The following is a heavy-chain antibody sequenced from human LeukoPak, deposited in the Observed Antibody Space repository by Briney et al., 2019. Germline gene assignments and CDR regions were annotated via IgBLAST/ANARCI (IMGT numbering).Heavy chain of an antibody. J-gene: IGHJ6*02. V-gene: IGHV3-74*01. CDR2: INSDGSST. CDR1: GFTFSSYW. CDR3: ARALQTVVVAATVEYYYYGMDV. D-gene: IGHD2-15*01. Sequence: PGGSLRLSCAASGFTFSSYWMHWVRQAPGKGLVWVSRINSDGSSTSYADSVKGRFTISRDNAKNTLYLQMNSLRAEDTAVYYCARALQTVVVAATVEYYYYGMDVWGQGTTVTVSS.